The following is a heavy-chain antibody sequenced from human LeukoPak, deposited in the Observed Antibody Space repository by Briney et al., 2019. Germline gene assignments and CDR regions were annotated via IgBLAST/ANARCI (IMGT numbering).Heavy chain of an antibody. CDR3: ARGDRYSSSWPFDF. Sequence: SETLSLTCAVYGGSFSGYCWSWIRQSPGKGLEWSGEINHSGTTNHNPALKSRVTISVDTSKNQLSLKLTTVTAADTAVYYCARGDRYSSSWPFDFWGQGTLVTVSS. CDR2: INHSGTT. CDR1: GGSFSGYC. D-gene: IGHD6-13*01. V-gene: IGHV4-34*01. J-gene: IGHJ4*02.